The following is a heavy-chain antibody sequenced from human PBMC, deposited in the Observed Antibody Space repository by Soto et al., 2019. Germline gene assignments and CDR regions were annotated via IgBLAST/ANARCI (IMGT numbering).Heavy chain of an antibody. V-gene: IGHV3-7*03. CDR2: INQDGSEK. D-gene: IGHD3-10*01. CDR3: VRDSGAVTG. Sequence: EVQLVESGGGLVQPGGTLRLSCAASGFTFSSYVMSWVRQAPGKGLEWVANINQDGSEKYYVDSVKGRFTSSRDNAKNSVYLQMNSLRADDTAVYYCVRDSGAVTGWCQGTMLTVSS. J-gene: IGHJ3*01. CDR1: GFTFSSYV.